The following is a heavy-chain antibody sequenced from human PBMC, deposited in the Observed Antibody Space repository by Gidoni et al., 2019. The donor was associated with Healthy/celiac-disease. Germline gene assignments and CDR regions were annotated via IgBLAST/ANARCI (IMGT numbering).Heavy chain of an antibody. CDR2: INPSGGST. V-gene: IGHV1-46*01. Sequence: QVQLVQSGAEVKKPGASVKVYCKASGYTFTSSYMHWVRQAPGQGVEWMGIINPSGGSTSYAQKFQGRVTMTRDTSTSTVYMELSSLRSEDTAVYYCAIRRYFDWLGLGDYWGQGTLVTVSS. D-gene: IGHD3-9*01. CDR1: GYTFTSSY. CDR3: AIRRYFDWLGLGDY. J-gene: IGHJ4*02.